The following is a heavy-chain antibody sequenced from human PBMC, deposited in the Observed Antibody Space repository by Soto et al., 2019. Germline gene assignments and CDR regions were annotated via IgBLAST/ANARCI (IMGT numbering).Heavy chain of an antibody. CDR1: GGSFSGYY. CDR2: INHSGST. CDR3: ASSTGYL. V-gene: IGHV4-34*01. J-gene: IGHJ4*02. Sequence: QVQLQQWGAGLLKPSETLSLTCAVYGGSFSGYYWSWIRQPPGKGLEWIGEINHSGSTNYNPSLKSRVTISVDTCKNQFSLKLSYVTAADTAVYSCASSTGYLWGQGTLVTVSS. D-gene: IGHD3-9*01.